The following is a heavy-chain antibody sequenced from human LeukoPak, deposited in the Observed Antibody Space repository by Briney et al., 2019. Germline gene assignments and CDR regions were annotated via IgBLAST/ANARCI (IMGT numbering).Heavy chain of an antibody. V-gene: IGHV3-30*04. J-gene: IGHJ4*02. CDR1: GFTFSSYA. D-gene: IGHD1-1*01. CDR2: ISYDGSNK. CDR3: ARASGGIG. Sequence: GGSLRLSCAASGFTFSSYAMHWVRQAPGKGLEWVAVISYDGSNKYYADSVKGRFTISRDNSKYTLYLQMNSLRAEDTAVYYCARASGGIGWGQGTLVTVSS.